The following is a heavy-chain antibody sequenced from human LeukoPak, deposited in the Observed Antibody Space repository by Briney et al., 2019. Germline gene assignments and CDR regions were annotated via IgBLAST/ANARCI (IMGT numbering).Heavy chain of an antibody. CDR3: AREIGYCSSTSCYDQRFDP. Sequence: ASVKVSCKASGYTFTGYYMHWVRQAPGQGLEWMGWINPNSGGTNYAQKFQGRVTMTRDTSISTAYMELSRLRSDDTAVYYCAREIGYCSSTSCYDQRFDPWGQGTLVTVSS. V-gene: IGHV1-2*02. CDR1: GYTFTGYY. D-gene: IGHD2-2*01. CDR2: INPNSGGT. J-gene: IGHJ5*02.